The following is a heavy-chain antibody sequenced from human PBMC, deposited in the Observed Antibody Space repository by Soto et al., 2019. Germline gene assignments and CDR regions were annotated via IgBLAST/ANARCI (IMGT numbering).Heavy chain of an antibody. CDR1: GFTFSDYY. Sequence: QVQLVESGGGLVKPGGSLRLSCAASGFTFSDYYMSWIRQAPGKGLEWISYISSSSSYTNNADSVKGRFTISRDNAKNSLYRQMNGRGAEDPAVYYCARRLKGGSSFDPWGQGPLVTVSS. CDR2: ISSSSSYT. J-gene: IGHJ5*02. D-gene: IGHD6-13*01. V-gene: IGHV3-11*05. CDR3: ARRLKGGSSFDP.